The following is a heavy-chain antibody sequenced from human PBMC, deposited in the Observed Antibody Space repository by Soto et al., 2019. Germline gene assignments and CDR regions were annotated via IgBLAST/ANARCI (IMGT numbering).Heavy chain of an antibody. CDR1: GGTFSSYA. J-gene: IGHJ6*02. CDR2: IIPIFGTA. D-gene: IGHD2-2*01. Sequence: SVKVSCKASGGTFSSYAISWVRQAPGQGLEWMGGIIPIFGTANYAQKFQGRVTITADESTSTAYMELSSLRSEDTAVYYCARDGGLGDCISTSCYGGPYYYYGMDVWG. CDR3: ARDGGLGDCISTSCYGGPYYYYGMDV. V-gene: IGHV1-69*13.